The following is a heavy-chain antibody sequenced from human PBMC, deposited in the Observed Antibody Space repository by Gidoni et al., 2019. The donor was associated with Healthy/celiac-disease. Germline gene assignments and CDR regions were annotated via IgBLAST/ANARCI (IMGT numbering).Heavy chain of an antibody. V-gene: IGHV4-39*01. CDR1: GGSISSSSYY. Sequence: QLQLQESGPGLVKPSETLSLTCTVSGGSISSSSYYWGWIRQPPGKGLEWIGSIYYSGSTYYNPSLKSRVTISVDTSKNQFSLKLSSVTAADTAVYYCARVWSGYDTWFDPWGQGTLVTVSS. CDR2: IYYSGST. CDR3: ARVWSGYDTWFDP. D-gene: IGHD3-3*01. J-gene: IGHJ5*02.